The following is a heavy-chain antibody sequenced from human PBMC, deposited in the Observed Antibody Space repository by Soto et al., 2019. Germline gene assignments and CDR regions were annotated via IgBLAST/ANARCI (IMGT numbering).Heavy chain of an antibody. J-gene: IGHJ5*02. D-gene: IGHD3-3*02. Sequence: SETLSLTCTVSGFSISSSSYYWGWIRQPPGKGLEWIGSIYYSGSTYYNPSLKSRVTISVDTSKNQFSLELSSVTAADTAVYYCASPKIAFYNWFDPWGQGTLVTVSS. CDR2: IYYSGST. CDR1: GFSISSSSYY. V-gene: IGHV4-39*01. CDR3: ASPKIAFYNWFDP.